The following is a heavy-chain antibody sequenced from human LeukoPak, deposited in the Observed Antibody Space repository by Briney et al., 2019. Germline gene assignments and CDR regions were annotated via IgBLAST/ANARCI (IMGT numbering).Heavy chain of an antibody. V-gene: IGHV4-34*01. D-gene: IGHD5-18*01. CDR2: INHSGST. Sequence: SETLSLTCAVYGGSFSAYYWSWIRQPPGKRLEWIGEINHSGSTNYNPSLKSRVTISVDTSKNQFSLKLSSVTAADTAVYYCARGPHTAMGSVDYWGQGTLVTVSS. CDR1: GGSFSAYY. CDR3: ARGPHTAMGSVDY. J-gene: IGHJ4*02.